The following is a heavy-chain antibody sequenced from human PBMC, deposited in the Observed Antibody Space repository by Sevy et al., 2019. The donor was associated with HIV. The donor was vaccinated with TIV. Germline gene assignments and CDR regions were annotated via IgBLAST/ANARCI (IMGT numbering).Heavy chain of an antibody. CDR2: ISYDGSNK. V-gene: IGHV3-30*03. Sequence: GGSLRLSCAASGFTFSTYGMHWVRQPPGKGLEWVAVISYDGSNKYYVDSVKGRFTISRDNPTNTLYVQMNSLRPEDTAVYYCARDDGYTVNWYPGYWGQGTLVTVSS. D-gene: IGHD3-16*01. CDR3: ARDDGYTVNWYPGY. J-gene: IGHJ4*02. CDR1: GFTFSTYG.